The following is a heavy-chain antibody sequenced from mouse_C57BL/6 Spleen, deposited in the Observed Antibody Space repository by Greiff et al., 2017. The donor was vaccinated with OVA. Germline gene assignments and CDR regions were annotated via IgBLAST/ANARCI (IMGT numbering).Heavy chain of an antibody. V-gene: IGHV5-6*02. Sequence: EVKLVESGGDLVKPGGSLKLSCAASGFTFSSYGMSWVRQTPDKRLEWVATISSGGSYTYYPDSVKGRFTISRDNAKNTLYLQMSSLKSEDTAMYYCARPSNYAYYFDYWGQGTTLTVSS. J-gene: IGHJ2*01. CDR1: GFTFSSYG. D-gene: IGHD2-5*01. CDR3: ARPSNYAYYFDY. CDR2: ISSGGSYT.